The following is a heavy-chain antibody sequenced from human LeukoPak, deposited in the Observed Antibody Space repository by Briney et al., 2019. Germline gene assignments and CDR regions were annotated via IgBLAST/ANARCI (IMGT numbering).Heavy chain of an antibody. CDR3: ASLYYYDSSGHTTFDY. Sequence: SETLSLTCTVSGGSISSYYWGWIRQPPGKGLEWIGSIYYSGSTYYNPSLKSRVTISVDTSKNQFSLKLSSVTAADTAVYYCASLYYYDSSGHTTFDYWGQGTLVTVSS. J-gene: IGHJ4*02. D-gene: IGHD3-22*01. CDR2: IYYSGST. V-gene: IGHV4-39*01. CDR1: GGSISSYY.